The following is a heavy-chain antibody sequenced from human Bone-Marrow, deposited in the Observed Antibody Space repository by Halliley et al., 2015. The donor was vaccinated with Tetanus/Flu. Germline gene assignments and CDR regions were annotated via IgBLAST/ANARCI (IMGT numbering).Heavy chain of an antibody. CDR1: GGSISSGGYY. CDR2: IYYSGST. J-gene: IGHJ6*02. D-gene: IGHD2-15*01. Sequence: TLSLTCTVSGGSISSGGYYWTWIRQHPGKGLEWIGDIYYSGSTYYNPSLMSRVTTSIDPSKNQFSLKMSSVTAADTAVYYCARGLGDRGYCSSGSCYYYYGMDVWGQGITVTVSS. CDR3: ARGLGDRGYCSSGSCYYYYGMDV. V-gene: IGHV4-31*03.